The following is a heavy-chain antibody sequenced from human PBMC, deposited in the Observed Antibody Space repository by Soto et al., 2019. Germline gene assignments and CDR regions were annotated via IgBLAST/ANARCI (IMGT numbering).Heavy chain of an antibody. CDR3: ASERPDGSRLDP. Sequence: QVQLQESGPGLVKPSQTLSLTCTVSGGSISSGDYYWSWIRQPPGKGLEWIGYIYYSGSTYYNPSLKSRVPIPVXXSKNQFSLKLSSVTAADTAVYYCASERPDGSRLDPWGQGTLVTVSS. D-gene: IGHD6-13*01. J-gene: IGHJ5*02. CDR2: IYYSGST. CDR1: GGSISSGDYY. V-gene: IGHV4-30-4*01.